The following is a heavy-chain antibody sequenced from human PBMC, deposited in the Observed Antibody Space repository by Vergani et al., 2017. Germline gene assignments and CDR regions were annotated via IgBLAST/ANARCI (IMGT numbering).Heavy chain of an antibody. V-gene: IGHV3-21*01. J-gene: IGHJ1*01. Sequence: EVQLVESGGGLVKPGGSLRLSCVASGFTFGSYSMNWVRQAPGKGLELVSFISSSSSYRYYADSVKGRFTISRDNGEYSLLLQMNSLRPEDTAVYYCASGVPGYQLATQYFQHWGQGTLVTVSS. CDR1: GFTFGSYS. CDR3: ASGVPGYQLATQYFQH. CDR2: ISSSSSYR. D-gene: IGHD2-2*01.